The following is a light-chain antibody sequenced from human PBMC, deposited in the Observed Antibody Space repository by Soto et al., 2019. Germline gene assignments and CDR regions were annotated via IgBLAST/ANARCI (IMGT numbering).Light chain of an antibody. Sequence: DIQMTQSPSTLSGSVGDRVTITCRASQTISSWLAWYQQKPGKAPKLLIYKASTVKSGVPSRFSGSGSGTEFTLTISSLQPDDFATYYCQRYISYSEAFGQGTKVELK. J-gene: IGKJ1*01. CDR1: QTISSW. CDR3: QRYISYSEA. V-gene: IGKV1-5*03. CDR2: KAS.